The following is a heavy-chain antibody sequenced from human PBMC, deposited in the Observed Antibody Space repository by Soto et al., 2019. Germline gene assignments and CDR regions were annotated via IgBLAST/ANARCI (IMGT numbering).Heavy chain of an antibody. CDR3: TTVFYDSGGNPDH. CDR1: GFTFSTYA. V-gene: IGHV3-23*03. J-gene: IGHJ5*02. D-gene: IGHD3-22*01. Sequence: GGSLRLSCAASGFTFSTYAMNWVRQAPGRGLEWLSVIVGDASSTDYADSVKGRFTISRDDSTSTLYLQVNSLKTEDTAVYYCTTVFYDSGGNPDHWGQGTLVTVSS. CDR2: IVGDASST.